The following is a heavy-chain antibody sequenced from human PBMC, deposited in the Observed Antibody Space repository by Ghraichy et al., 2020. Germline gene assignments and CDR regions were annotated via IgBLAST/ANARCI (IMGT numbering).Heavy chain of an antibody. D-gene: IGHD6-6*01. CDR3: ARGLRSSSSQGTTLDF. J-gene: IGHJ4*02. V-gene: IGHV4-59*02. Sequence: SETLSLTCTVSGGSVRSYYWSWIRQPPGRGLEWIAYVYHTGTSKCNPSLQSRVTISLDTSKNQVSLNLTSVNAADTAVYFCARGLRSSSSQGTTLDFWGQGTLVTVSS. CDR2: VYHTGTS. CDR1: GGSVRSYY.